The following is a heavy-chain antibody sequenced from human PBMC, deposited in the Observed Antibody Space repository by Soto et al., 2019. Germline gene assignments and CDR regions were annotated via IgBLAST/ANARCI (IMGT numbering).Heavy chain of an antibody. CDR1: GAALTSGNYY. V-gene: IGHV4-31*03. J-gene: IGHJ5*02. CDR3: ARLRIATNNYKWFDP. D-gene: IGHD2-21*01. Sequence: LSLTCSVSGAALTSGNYYWSWIRQVPGKGLEWIGHIYVTGAVDYNPSLRDRITISQDTSERQFSLNLRLVTAADTAVYYCARLRIATNNYKWFDPWGQGTLVTVSS. CDR2: IYVTGAV.